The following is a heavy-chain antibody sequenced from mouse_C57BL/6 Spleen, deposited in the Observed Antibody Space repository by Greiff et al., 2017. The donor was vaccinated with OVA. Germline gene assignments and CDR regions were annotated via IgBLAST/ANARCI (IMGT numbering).Heavy chain of an antibody. V-gene: IGHV1-72*01. CDR2: IDPNSGGT. J-gene: IGHJ4*01. CDR1: GYTFTSYW. CDR3: ARSPTVGDYAMDY. Sequence: QVQLQQPGAELVKPGASVKLSCKASGYTFTSYWMHWVKQRPGRGLEWSGRIDPNSGGTKYNEKFKSKATLTVDKPSSPAYMQLSSLTSEDSAVYYCARSPTVGDYAMDYWGQGTSVTVSS. D-gene: IGHD1-1*01.